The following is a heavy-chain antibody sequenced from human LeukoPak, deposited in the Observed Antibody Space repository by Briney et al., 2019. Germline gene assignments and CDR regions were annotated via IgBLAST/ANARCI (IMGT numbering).Heavy chain of an antibody. V-gene: IGHV4-34*01. CDR2: INHSGST. Sequence: SETLSLTCAVYGGSFSGYYWSWIRQPPGKGLEWIGEINHSGSTNYNPSLKSRVTISVDTSKNQFSLKLSSVTAADTAVYHCARLSPIGTPFYYYYYGMDVWGQGTTVTVSS. CDR1: GGSFSGYY. J-gene: IGHJ6*02. CDR3: ARLSPIGTPFYYYYYGMDV. D-gene: IGHD1-1*01.